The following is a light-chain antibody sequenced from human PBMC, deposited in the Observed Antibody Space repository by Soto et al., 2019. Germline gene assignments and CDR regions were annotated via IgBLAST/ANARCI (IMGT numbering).Light chain of an antibody. CDR1: SSNIGAGY. V-gene: IGLV1-40*01. J-gene: IGLJ3*02. CDR2: GNS. CDR3: QYYDSSLSGSV. Sequence: QSVLTQPPSVSGAPGQRVTISCTGSSSNIGAGYVYWYQQLPGTAPKLLIYGNSNRPSGVPDRFSGSKSGTSASLAITGLQAEDEADYYCQYYDSSLSGSVFGGGTKVTVL.